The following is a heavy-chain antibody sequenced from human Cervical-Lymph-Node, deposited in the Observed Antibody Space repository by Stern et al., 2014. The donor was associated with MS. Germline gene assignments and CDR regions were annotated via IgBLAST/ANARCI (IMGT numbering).Heavy chain of an antibody. CDR1: GYSFATYW. J-gene: IGHJ4*02. D-gene: IGHD1-1*01. CDR3: VRLPLEGN. CDR2: IYPGDSDT. Sequence: EVQLVESGADVKKPGESLTISCQGSGYSFATYWVAWVRQMPGNGFEWMGSIYPGDSDTRYSPSFKGLVTMSADKSISTAFLQWGSLKPSDSAIYYCVRLPLEGNWGQGTVVTVSS. V-gene: IGHV5-51*01.